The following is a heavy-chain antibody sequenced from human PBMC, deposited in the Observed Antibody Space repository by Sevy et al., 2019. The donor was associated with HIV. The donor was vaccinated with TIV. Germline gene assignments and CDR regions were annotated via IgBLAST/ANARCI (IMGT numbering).Heavy chain of an antibody. V-gene: IGHV3-21*01. CDR2: ISSSSNYI. D-gene: IGHD3-10*01. Sequence: GGSLRLSCVVSGFTFNSYSMNWVRQAPGKGLEWVSSISSSSNYIKYADSMKGRFTISRDNAKNSLYLQMNSLRAEDTAVYYCTRVTSMIRGTGYYFDYWGQGILVTVSS. J-gene: IGHJ4*02. CDR1: GFTFNSYS. CDR3: TRVTSMIRGTGYYFDY.